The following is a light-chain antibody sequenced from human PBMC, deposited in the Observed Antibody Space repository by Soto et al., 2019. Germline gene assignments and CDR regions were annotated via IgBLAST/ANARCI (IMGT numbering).Light chain of an antibody. CDR3: QHSGTSLRVT. CDR1: QSVTNNN. V-gene: IGKV3-20*01. CDR2: GAS. J-gene: IGKJ3*01. Sequence: EIVLTQSPGTLSLSPGERATLSCRASQSVTNNNLAWYQQKPGQAPRLLIHGASSRATGIPDRFSGSGSGTDFTLTVSRLEPEDFALYFCQHSGTSLRVTFGPGTKVDIK.